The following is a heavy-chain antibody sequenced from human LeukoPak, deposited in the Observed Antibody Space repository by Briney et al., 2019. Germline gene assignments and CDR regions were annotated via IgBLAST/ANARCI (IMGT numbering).Heavy chain of an antibody. CDR2: ISWNSGSI. J-gene: IGHJ4*02. CDR1: GFTFDDYA. V-gene: IGHV3-9*01. CDR3: AKGEPNYDILTGYSFDY. Sequence: GGSLRLSCAASGFTFDDYAMHWVRQAPGKGLEWVSGISWNSGSIGYADSVKGRFTISRDNAKNSLYLQMNSLRAEDTALYYCAKGEPNYDILTGYSFDYWGQGTLVTVSS. D-gene: IGHD3-9*01.